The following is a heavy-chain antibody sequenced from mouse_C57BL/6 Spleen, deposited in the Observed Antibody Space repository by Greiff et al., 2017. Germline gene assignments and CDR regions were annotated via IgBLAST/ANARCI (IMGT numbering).Heavy chain of an antibody. Sequence: QVQLQQSGAELVKPGASVKLSCKASGYTFTSYWMHWVKQRPGQGLEWIGMIHPNSGSTNYNEKFKSKATLTVDKSSSTAYMQLSSLTSEDSSVYYCAKNSQLRLPSYAMDYWGQGTSVTVSS. CDR3: AKNSQLRLPSYAMDY. D-gene: IGHD3-2*02. CDR2: IHPNSGST. J-gene: IGHJ4*01. CDR1: GYTFTSYW. V-gene: IGHV1-64*01.